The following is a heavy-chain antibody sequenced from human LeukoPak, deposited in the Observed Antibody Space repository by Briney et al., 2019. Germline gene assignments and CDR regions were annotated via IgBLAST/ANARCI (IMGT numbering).Heavy chain of an antibody. V-gene: IGHV4-39*01. D-gene: IGHD3-16*01. CDR3: ARLPNYGDWFDP. J-gene: IGHJ5*02. Sequence: PSETLSLTCTVSGGSIRSSSSYWGWIRQPPGKGLEWIGSINYSGSTHYNPSLKSRVTISADTSKNQFSLKLSSVTAADTTVYYCARLPNYGDWFDPWGQGTLVIVSS. CDR2: INYSGST. CDR1: GGSIRSSSSY.